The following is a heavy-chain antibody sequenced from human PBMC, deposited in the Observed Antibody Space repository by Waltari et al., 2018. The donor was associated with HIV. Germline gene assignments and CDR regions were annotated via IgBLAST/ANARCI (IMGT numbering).Heavy chain of an antibody. CDR1: AWHNSQRSSY. CDR3: ASDDREYCNDSSCWSFDP. J-gene: IGHJ5*02. CDR2: IYDSETS. V-gene: IGHV4-39*01. Sequence: HLQESGTGMVTPTEHPSLHRPVSAWHNSQRSSYWGGLRRTPGKGLEWIGSIYDSETSYYNPSLKSRVTMSLDTSRNQFSLKLNSVTAADTAVYYCASDDREYCNDSSCWSFDPWGPGTLVTVSS. D-gene: IGHD3-22*01.